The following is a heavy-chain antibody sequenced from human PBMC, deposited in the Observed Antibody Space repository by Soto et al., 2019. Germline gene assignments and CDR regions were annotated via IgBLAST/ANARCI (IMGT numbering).Heavy chain of an antibody. CDR1: GVTFSSYS. CDR3: ARDRDWAFDY. D-gene: IGHD3-9*01. J-gene: IGHJ4*02. Sequence: GGSLRLSCAASGVTFSSYSMNWVRQAPGKGLEWVSSISSSSTIIYYADSVKGRFTVSRDNAQNSLFLLINSLRAEDTAVYYCARDRDWAFDYWGQGTLVTVSS. CDR2: ISSSSTII. V-gene: IGHV3-21*01.